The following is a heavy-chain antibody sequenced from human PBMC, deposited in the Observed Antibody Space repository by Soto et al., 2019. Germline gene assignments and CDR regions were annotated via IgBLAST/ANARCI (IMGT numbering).Heavy chain of an antibody. V-gene: IGHV3-23*01. CDR2: ISGSGGST. D-gene: IGHD2-2*01. J-gene: IGHJ4*02. Sequence: WGSLRLSCAASGFTFSSYAMSWVRQAPGKGLEWVSAISGSGGSTYYADSVKGRFTISRDNSKNTLYLQMNSLRAEDTAVYYCAKDSCSSTSCYWDYWGQGTLVTVSS. CDR1: GFTFSSYA. CDR3: AKDSCSSTSCYWDY.